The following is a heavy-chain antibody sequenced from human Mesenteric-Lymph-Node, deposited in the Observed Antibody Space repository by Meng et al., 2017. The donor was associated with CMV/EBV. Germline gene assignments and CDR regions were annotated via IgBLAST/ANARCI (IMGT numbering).Heavy chain of an antibody. CDR2: IKEDGSEM. V-gene: IGHV3-7*01. CDR3: ARDPSYSSSSDV. J-gene: IGHJ6*02. CDR1: GFTFSNYY. Sequence: GESLKISCVASGFTFSNYYMTWARQIPGKGLEWVANIKEDGSEMHYVDSVKGRFTISRDNVKNSLYLQMNSLRAEDTAVYYCARDPSYSSSSDVWGQGTTVTVSS. D-gene: IGHD6-13*01.